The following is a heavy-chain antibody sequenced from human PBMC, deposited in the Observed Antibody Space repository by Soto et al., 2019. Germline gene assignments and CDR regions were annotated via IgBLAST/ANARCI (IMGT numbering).Heavy chain of an antibody. CDR3: ARVGDKFYGLDF. J-gene: IGHJ4*02. D-gene: IGHD2-21*02. CDR2: ISSGGKTT. V-gene: IGHV3-48*03. Sequence: AGSLRLSCAASGYTFSNHEMNWIRQAPGKGLEWVAYISSGGKTTYYADSLKGRFTISRDNDKNSLSLEMNGLRDEDTAMYYCARVGDKFYGLDFWGQGTRVTVSS. CDR1: GYTFSNHE.